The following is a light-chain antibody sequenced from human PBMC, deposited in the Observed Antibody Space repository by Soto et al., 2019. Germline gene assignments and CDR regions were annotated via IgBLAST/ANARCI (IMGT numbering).Light chain of an antibody. V-gene: IGKV1-16*01. J-gene: IGKJ1*01. CDR3: QQYNSYSWT. CDR1: QTISTY. CDR2: AAS. Sequence: DIQMTQSPSSLSASVGDRVTITCRASQTISTYLSWFQQKPGKAPKVLIYAASTLQSGVPSRFSGSASGAEFTLTISNLQSEDFATYYCQQYNSYSWTFGQGTKVEIK.